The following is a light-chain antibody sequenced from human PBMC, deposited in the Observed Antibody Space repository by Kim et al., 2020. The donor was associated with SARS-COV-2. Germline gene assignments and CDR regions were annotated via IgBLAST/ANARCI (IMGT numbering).Light chain of an antibody. CDR1: QSIGAW. Sequence: DIQMTQSPSTLSASVGDTVTITCRASQSIGAWVAWYQQKPGKAPKFLIYKASTLKSGVPLRFSGSGFGTEFTLTIAGLQPDDFASYYCHQYNTFSTFGQGTKVEIK. CDR2: KAS. V-gene: IGKV1-5*03. CDR3: HQYNTFST. J-gene: IGKJ1*01.